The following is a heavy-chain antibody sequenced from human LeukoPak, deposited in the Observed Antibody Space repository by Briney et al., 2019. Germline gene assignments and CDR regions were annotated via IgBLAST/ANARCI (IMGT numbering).Heavy chain of an antibody. Sequence: GGSLRLSCAASGITFSYALMNWVRQAPGKGLEWVGRIKSKTDGGTTDYGASVKGRFTISRDDSKDTLYLQMNSLKAEDTAVYYCSWGRYYYYHMDVWGKGTTVTVSS. J-gene: IGHJ6*03. D-gene: IGHD7-27*01. V-gene: IGHV3-15*01. CDR3: SWGRYYYYHMDV. CDR1: GITFSYAL. CDR2: IKSKTDGGTT.